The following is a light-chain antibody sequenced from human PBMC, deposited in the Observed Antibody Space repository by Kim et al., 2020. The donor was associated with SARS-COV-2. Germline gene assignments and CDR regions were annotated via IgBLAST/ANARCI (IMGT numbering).Light chain of an antibody. CDR2: GNK. J-gene: IGLJ3*02. V-gene: IGLV1-40*01. CDR3: QSHDTSLSAWV. Sequence: RVSISCTGSSSNIGAGYDVHWYQQFPGEAPKLLIYGNKNRPSGIPDRFSGSKSGTSASLTITGLQAEDEAHYYCQSHDTSLSAWVFGGGTQLTVL. CDR1: SSNIGAGYD.